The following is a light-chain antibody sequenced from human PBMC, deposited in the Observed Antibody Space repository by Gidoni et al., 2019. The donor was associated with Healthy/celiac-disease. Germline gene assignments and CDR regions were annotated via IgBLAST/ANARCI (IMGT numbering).Light chain of an antibody. J-gene: IGLJ7*01. CDR3: SSYTSSSTLAV. CDR2: DVS. Sequence: QSALTQPASVSGPPGQSITISCTGTSGDVGGYNYVSWYQQHPGKAPKLIIYDVSNRPSGVSNRFSGSKSGNTASLTISGLQAEDEADYYCSSYTSSSTLAVFGGGTQLTV. CDR1: SGDVGGYNY. V-gene: IGLV2-14*03.